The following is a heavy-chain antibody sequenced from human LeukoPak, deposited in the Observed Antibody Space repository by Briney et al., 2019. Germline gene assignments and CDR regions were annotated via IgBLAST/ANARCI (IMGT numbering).Heavy chain of an antibody. CDR2: IYYSGCT. CDR1: GGSISSSSYY. V-gene: IGHV4-39*01. Sequence: PSETLSLTCTVAGGSISSSSYYWGWIRQPPGKGLEWIGSIYYSGCTYYNPSLKSRVTISVDTSKNQFSLKLSSVTAADTAVYYCARRIQLWLHAFDIWGQGTMVTVSS. CDR3: ARRIQLWLHAFDI. D-gene: IGHD5-18*01. J-gene: IGHJ3*02.